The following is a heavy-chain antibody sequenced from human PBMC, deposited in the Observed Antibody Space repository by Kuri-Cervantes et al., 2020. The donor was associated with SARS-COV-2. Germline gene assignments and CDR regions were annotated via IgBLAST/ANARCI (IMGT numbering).Heavy chain of an antibody. CDR1: GFTFSSYA. J-gene: IGHJ4*02. CDR3: AKEERTAFDY. CDR2: ISYDGSNK. Sequence: GGSLRLSCAASGFTFSSYAMHWVRQAPGKGLERVAVISYDGSNKYYADSVKGRFTISRDNSKNTLYLQMNSLRAEDTAVYYCAKEERTAFDYWGQGTLVTVSS. V-gene: IGHV3-30*04.